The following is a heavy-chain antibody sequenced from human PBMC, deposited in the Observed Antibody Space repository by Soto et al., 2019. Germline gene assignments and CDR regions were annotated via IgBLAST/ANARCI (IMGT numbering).Heavy chain of an antibody. D-gene: IGHD1-7*01. CDR2: IYSGGST. V-gene: IGHV3-53*01. CDR1: VFTVSSNY. CDR3: ARDLVGLTGTTRSPTYYGMEG. J-gene: IGHJ6*02. Sequence: PVGSLRLSCAASVFTVSSNYMSCVRDAPGKWLEWVSVIYSGGSTYYADSVKGRFTISRDNSKNTLYLQMNSLRAEDTAVYYCARDLVGLTGTTRSPTYYGMEGLGQGTTFSVSS.